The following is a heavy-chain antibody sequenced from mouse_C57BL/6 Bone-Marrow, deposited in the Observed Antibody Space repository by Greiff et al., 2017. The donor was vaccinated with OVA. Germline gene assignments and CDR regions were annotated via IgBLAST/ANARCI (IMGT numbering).Heavy chain of an antibody. D-gene: IGHD3-3*01. Sequence: QVQLKQPGAELVKPGASVKLSCKASGYTFTSYWMHWVKQRPGPGLEWIGMIHPNSGSTNYNEKFKSKATLTVDKSSSTAYMQLSSLTSEDSAVYYCAREGTWAMDYWGQGTSVTVSS. V-gene: IGHV1-64*01. CDR2: IHPNSGST. CDR3: AREGTWAMDY. CDR1: GYTFTSYW. J-gene: IGHJ4*01.